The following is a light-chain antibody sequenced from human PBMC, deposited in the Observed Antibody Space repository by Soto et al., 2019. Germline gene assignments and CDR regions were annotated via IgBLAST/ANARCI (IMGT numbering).Light chain of an antibody. J-gene: IGKJ1*01. CDR1: QSVSSSY. CDR2: GAS. CDR3: QQYHTSTLT. Sequence: EIVLTQSPGTRSVSPGERATFSCRASQSVSSSYIAWYQQKRGQAPRRLIYGASIRATGIPDRFSGSGSGTDFTLTISRLQNEDFALYYCQQYHTSTLTFGQGTKVDIK. V-gene: IGKV3-20*01.